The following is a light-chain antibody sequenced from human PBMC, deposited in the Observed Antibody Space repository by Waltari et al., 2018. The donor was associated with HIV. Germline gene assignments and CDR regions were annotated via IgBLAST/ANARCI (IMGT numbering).Light chain of an antibody. Sequence: QSALTQPPSASGSPGQSVTISCTGTSSDVGGYNYVSWYQQHPGKAPKFIIYEGSKRPSVVPDRFSGSKSGNTASLTVSGLQAEDEADYYCSSYAGSNWVFGGGTKLTVL. CDR1: SSDVGGYNY. CDR3: SSYAGSNWV. J-gene: IGLJ3*02. V-gene: IGLV2-8*01. CDR2: EGS.